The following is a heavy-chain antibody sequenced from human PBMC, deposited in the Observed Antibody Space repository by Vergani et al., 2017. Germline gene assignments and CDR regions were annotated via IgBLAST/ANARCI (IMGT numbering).Heavy chain of an antibody. J-gene: IGHJ6*02. D-gene: IGHD3-3*01. CDR3: ARDLLPNYDFWSGYSHAYYYYYGMDV. CDR2: INSDGSST. Sequence: VDLVESGGGLVQPGGSLRLSCAASGFTFSSYWMHWVRQAPGKGLVWVSRINSDGSSTSYADSVKGRFTISRDNAKNTLYLQMNSLRAEDTAVYYCARDLLPNYDFWSGYSHAYYYYYGMDVWGQGP. CDR1: GFTFSSYW. V-gene: IGHV3-74*01.